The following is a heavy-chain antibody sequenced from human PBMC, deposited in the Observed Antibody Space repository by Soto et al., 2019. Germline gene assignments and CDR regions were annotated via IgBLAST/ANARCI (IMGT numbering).Heavy chain of an antibody. V-gene: IGHV1-2*02. J-gene: IGHJ4*02. CDR2: TNPNNGRK. Sequence: QVQLVQSGAEVKKPGASVKVSCKVSGDTFIAHYIHWVRQAPGKGLEWIGWTNPNNGRKKYAQKFQGRVTMTRDTFITTVYVELSSLRSDDTAVYFRARDVNPYYGPGSLHGYFDYWGQGTLVTVSS. CDR1: GDTFIAHY. D-gene: IGHD3-10*01. CDR3: ARDVNPYYGPGSLHGYFDY.